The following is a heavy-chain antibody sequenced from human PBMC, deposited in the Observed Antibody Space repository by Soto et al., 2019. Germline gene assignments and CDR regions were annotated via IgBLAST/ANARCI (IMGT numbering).Heavy chain of an antibody. CDR1: GYSFTSYW. Sequence: GESLKISCKGSGYSFTSYWISWVRQMPGKGLEWMGRIDPSDSYTNYSPSFQGHVTISADKSISTAYLQWSSLKASDTAMYYCARRDCSNLPYYYGMDVWGQGTTVTVSS. CDR3: ARRDCSNLPYYYGMDV. CDR2: IDPSDSYT. V-gene: IGHV5-10-1*01. D-gene: IGHD4-4*01. J-gene: IGHJ6*02.